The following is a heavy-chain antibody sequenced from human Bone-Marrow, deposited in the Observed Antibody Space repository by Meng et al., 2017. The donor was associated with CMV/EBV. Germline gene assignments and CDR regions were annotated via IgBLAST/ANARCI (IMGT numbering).Heavy chain of an antibody. V-gene: IGHV1-8*01. CDR1: GYTFSYYD. CDR3: ARDRERIVGATDY. CDR2: MNPNRGNT. Sequence: ASVKVSCKASGYTFSYYDIIWVRQASGQGLEWVGWMNPNRGNTAYAQKLQGRVTMTTDTSTSTAYMELRSLRSDDTAVYYCARDRERIVGATDYWGQGTLVTVSS. D-gene: IGHD1-26*01. J-gene: IGHJ4*02.